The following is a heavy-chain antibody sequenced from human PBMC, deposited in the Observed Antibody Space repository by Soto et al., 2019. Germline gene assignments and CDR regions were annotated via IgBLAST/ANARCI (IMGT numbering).Heavy chain of an antibody. CDR2: INRSGST. V-gene: IGHV4-34*01. D-gene: IGHD5-18*01. J-gene: IGHJ4*02. Sequence: SETLSLTCAVYDGSFSGYYWTWIRQPPGEGLEWIGEINRSGSTNYNPSLKSRVTISVDTSKNQFSLKLSSVTAADTAVYYCARASNKGEYGYGRDFGGQGLRVTVPS. CDR3: ARASNKGEYGYGRDF. CDR1: DGSFSGYY.